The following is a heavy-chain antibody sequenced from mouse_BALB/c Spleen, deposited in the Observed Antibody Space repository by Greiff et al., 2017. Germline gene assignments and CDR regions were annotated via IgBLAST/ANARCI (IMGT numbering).Heavy chain of an antibody. CDR3: ARHQDGSVFAY. D-gene: IGHD1-1*01. Sequence: DVQLVESGGDLVKPGGSLKLSYAASGFTFSSYGMSWVRQTPDKRLEWVATISSGGSYTYYPDSVKGRFTISRDNAKNTLYLQMSSLKSEDTAMYYCARHQDGSVFAYWGQGTLVTVSA. CDR2: ISSGGSYT. V-gene: IGHV5-6*01. CDR1: GFTFSSYG. J-gene: IGHJ3*01.